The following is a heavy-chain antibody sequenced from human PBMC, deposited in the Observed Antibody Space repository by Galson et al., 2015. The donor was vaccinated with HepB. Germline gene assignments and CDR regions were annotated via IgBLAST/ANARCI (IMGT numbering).Heavy chain of an antibody. CDR1: GFTFSSYA. CDR3: ARGPSEGYDYYYGMDV. J-gene: IGHJ6*02. Sequence: SLRLSCAASGFTFSSYAMHWVRQAPGKGLEWVAVISYDGSNKYYADSVKGRFTISRDNSKNTLYLQMNSLRAEDTAVYYCARGPSEGYDYYYGMDVWGQGTTVTVSS. V-gene: IGHV3-30-3*01. CDR2: ISYDGSNK.